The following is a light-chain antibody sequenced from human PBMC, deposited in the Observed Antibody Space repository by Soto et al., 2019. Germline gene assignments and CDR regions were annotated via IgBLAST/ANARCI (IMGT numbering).Light chain of an antibody. Sequence: EIVMTQSPATLSVSPGERATLSCKASHSVSSNLAWYQQKPGQAPRLLIYGASSRATGIPARFSGSGSGTEFTLTISSLQSEDFAVYHCQQYNNWPPLTFGGGTKVEIK. V-gene: IGKV3-15*01. CDR1: HSVSSN. CDR2: GAS. CDR3: QQYNNWPPLT. J-gene: IGKJ4*01.